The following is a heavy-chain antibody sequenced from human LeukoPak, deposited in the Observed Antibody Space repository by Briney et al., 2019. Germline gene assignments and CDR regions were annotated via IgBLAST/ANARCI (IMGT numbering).Heavy chain of an antibody. V-gene: IGHV3-23*01. CDR3: AKDPNWEGGY. Sequence: PGGSLRLSCAVSGITLSNYGMNWFRQAPGEGPQWVANINYLGLRTYYADSVKGRFTIARDNSKNMLFLQMDGLRVEDTALYYCAKDPNWEGGYWGQGTLVTVSS. CDR1: GITLSNYG. D-gene: IGHD1-26*01. J-gene: IGHJ4*02. CDR2: INYLGLRT.